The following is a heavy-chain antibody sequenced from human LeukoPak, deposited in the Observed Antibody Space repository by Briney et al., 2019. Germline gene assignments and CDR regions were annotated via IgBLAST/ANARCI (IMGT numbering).Heavy chain of an antibody. V-gene: IGHV3-48*03. Sequence: GGALRLSCAASGFTFSSYEMNWVRQAPGKGLEWVSYISSSGSTIYYADSVKGRFTISRDNAKKSLYLQMNSLRAEDTAVYYCARDSSYYYDRYYYGMDVWGQGTTVTVSS. CDR3: ARDSSYYYDRYYYGMDV. J-gene: IGHJ6*02. CDR2: ISSSGSTI. D-gene: IGHD3-22*01. CDR1: GFTFSSYE.